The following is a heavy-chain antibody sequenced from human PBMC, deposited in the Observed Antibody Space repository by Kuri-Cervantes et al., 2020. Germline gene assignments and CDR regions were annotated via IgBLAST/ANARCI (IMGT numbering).Heavy chain of an antibody. J-gene: IGHJ3*02. Sequence: GSLRLSCAVSGYSITTGYYWGWIRQPPGKGLEWIGSIYHSGITYYTPSLKSRVTISIDTSKNQFSLKLRSVTAADTAVYYCARDCSGAGCYVLSLAFDIWGQGKMVTVSS. V-gene: IGHV4-38-2*02. D-gene: IGHD2-15*01. CDR1: GYSITTGYY. CDR2: IYHSGIT. CDR3: ARDCSGAGCYVLSLAFDI.